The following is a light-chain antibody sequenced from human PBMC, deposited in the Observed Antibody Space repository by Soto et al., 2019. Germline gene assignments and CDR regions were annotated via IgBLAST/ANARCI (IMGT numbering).Light chain of an antibody. Sequence: QSVLTQPPSVSGAPGQRVTISCTGNSSNIGADYDVHWYQQVPGTAPKLLIYDNYNRPSGVPDRISGSKSGTSASLAITGLQAEDEADYYCQSYDSSLSGYVFGTGTKVTVL. CDR1: SSNIGADYD. CDR2: DNY. CDR3: QSYDSSLSGYV. J-gene: IGLJ1*01. V-gene: IGLV1-40*01.